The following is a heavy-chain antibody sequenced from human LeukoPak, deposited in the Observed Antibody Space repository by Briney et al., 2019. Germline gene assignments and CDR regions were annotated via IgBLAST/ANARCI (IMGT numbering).Heavy chain of an antibody. D-gene: IGHD3-10*02. CDR2: ISGSGGRT. Sequence: GGTLRLSCAVSGFTFSNYGMSWVRQAPGKVLEWVSTISGSGGRTYYADSVKGRFTISRDNAKNSLYLQMNSLRAEDTAVYYCAELGITMIGGVWGKGTTVTISS. CDR3: AELGITMIGGV. J-gene: IGHJ6*04. CDR1: GFTFSNYG. V-gene: IGHV3-23*01.